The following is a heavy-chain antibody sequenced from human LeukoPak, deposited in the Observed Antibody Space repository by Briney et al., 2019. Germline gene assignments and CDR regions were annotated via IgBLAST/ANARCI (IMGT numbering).Heavy chain of an antibody. CDR3: AKSGYSYGYPD. V-gene: IGHV3-23*01. CDR1: GFTFNSYA. Sequence: GGSLRLSCAASGFTFNSYAMNWVRQAPGKGLEWVSTISGSGGSTYYADSVKGRFTISRDNPKNTLYLQMNSLRAEDTAVYYCAKSGYSYGYPDWGQGTLVTVSS. J-gene: IGHJ4*02. CDR2: ISGSGGST. D-gene: IGHD5-18*01.